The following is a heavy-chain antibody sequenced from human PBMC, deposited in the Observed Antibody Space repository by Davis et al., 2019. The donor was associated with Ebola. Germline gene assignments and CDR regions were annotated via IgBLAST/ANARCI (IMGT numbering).Heavy chain of an antibody. CDR1: GFTFSSYA. V-gene: IGHV3-23*01. Sequence: PGGSLRLSCAASGFTFSSYAMSWVRQAPGKGLERVSAISGSGGSTYYADSVKGRFTISRDNSKNTLYLQMNSLRAEDTAVYYCAKGDYDFWSGYAYYYYGMDVWGQGTTVTVSS. J-gene: IGHJ6*02. D-gene: IGHD3-3*01. CDR3: AKGDYDFWSGYAYYYYGMDV. CDR2: ISGSGGST.